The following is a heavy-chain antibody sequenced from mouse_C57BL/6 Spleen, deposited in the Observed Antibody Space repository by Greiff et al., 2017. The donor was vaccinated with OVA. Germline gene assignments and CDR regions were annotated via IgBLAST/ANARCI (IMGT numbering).Heavy chain of an antibody. Sequence: QVQLQQSGAELARPGASVKLSCKASGYTFTSYGISWVKQRTGPGLEWIGEIYPRSGNTYYTEKFKGKATLTADKSASTAYMELRSLTSEDSAVYFCASEDDGYFYAMDYWGQGTSVTVSS. J-gene: IGHJ4*01. CDR2: IYPRSGNT. V-gene: IGHV1-81*01. CDR3: ASEDDGYFYAMDY. CDR1: GYTFTSYG. D-gene: IGHD2-3*01.